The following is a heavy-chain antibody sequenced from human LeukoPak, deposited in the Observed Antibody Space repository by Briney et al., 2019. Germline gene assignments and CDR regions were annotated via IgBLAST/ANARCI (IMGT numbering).Heavy chain of an antibody. CDR3: ARDYQATNWNQTTGGIHFYYYYGMDV. J-gene: IGHJ6*02. CDR2: ISSSSSYI. D-gene: IGHD1-20*01. V-gene: IGHV3-21*01. CDR1: GFTFSSYS. Sequence: GGSLRLSCAASGFTFSSYSMNWVRQAPGKGLEWVPSISSSSSYIYYADSVKGRFTISRDNAKNSLYLQMNSLRAEDTAVYYCARDYQATNWNQTTGGIHFYYYYGMDVWGQGTTVTVSS.